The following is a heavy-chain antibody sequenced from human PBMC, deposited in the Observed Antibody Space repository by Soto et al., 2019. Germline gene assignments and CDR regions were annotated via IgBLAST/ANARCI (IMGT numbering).Heavy chain of an antibody. CDR1: GYTFTRYY. CDR3: TRDFRDGGNA. Sequence: ASVKVSCKASGYTFTRYYMHWVRQAPGQGLEWMGIINPGGGFTLYTENLQGRITMTSDTSTSTIYMELSSLRSEDTATYYCTRDFRDGGNAWGQGTLVTVSS. CDR2: INPGGGFT. J-gene: IGHJ5*02. D-gene: IGHD2-15*01. V-gene: IGHV1-46*01.